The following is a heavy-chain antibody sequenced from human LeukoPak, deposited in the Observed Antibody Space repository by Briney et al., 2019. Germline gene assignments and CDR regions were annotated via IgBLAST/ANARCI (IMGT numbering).Heavy chain of an antibody. D-gene: IGHD2-15*01. CDR1: GGSTSSYY. V-gene: IGHV4-59*12. CDR2: IYDSGST. CDR3: ARGRYCSADICSGGDAFDI. J-gene: IGHJ3*02. Sequence: PSETLSLTCTVSGGSTSSYYWSWIRQPPGKGLEWIGYIYDSGSTNYNPSLKSRVTISVDTSKNQFSLKLSSVTAADTAVYYCARGRYCSADICSGGDAFDIWGQGTMVSVSS.